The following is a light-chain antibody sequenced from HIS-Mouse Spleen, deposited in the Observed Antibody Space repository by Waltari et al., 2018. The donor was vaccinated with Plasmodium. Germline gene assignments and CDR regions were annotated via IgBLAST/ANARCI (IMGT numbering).Light chain of an antibody. V-gene: IGLV3-10*01. J-gene: IGLJ3*02. CDR3: YSTDSSGNHRV. CDR1: ALPKKY. Sequence: SYELTHPPSVSVSPGQTARITCSGDALPKKYAYWYQQKSGQAPVLVIYEDSKRPSGIPERFSGSSSGTMATLTISGAQVEDEVDYYCYSTDSSGNHRVFGGGTKLTVL. CDR2: EDS.